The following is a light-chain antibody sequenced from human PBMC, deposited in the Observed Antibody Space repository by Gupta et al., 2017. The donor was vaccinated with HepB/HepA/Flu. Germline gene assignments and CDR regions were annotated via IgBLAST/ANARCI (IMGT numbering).Light chain of an antibody. CDR1: ALPKQY. J-gene: IGLJ3*02. V-gene: IGLV3-25*03. CDR3: QSADSSGPNWV. CDR2: KDS. Sequence: YRRRQPPSVAVALVQPATITSSGDALPKQYAYWYQQKPGQAPLMVIYKDSERPSGIPERFSGSSSGTTVTLTISGVQAEDEADYYCQSADSSGPNWVFGGGTKLTVL.